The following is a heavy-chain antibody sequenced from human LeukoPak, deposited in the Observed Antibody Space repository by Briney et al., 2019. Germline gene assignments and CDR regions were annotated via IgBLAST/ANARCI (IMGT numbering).Heavy chain of an antibody. V-gene: IGHV3-53*04. CDR3: ASLTNTYYDILTGSYYYYGMDV. Sequence: GGSLRLSCAASGFTVSSNYMSWVRQAPGKGLEWVSVFYSGGSTYYADSVKGRFTISRHNSKNTLYLQMNSLRAEDTAVYYCASLTNTYYDILTGSYYYYGMDVWGQGTTVTVSS. CDR2: FYSGGST. CDR1: GFTVSSNY. D-gene: IGHD3-9*01. J-gene: IGHJ6*02.